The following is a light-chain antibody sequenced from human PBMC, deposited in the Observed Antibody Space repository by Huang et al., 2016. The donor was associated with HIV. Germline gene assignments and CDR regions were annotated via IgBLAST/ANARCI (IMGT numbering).Light chain of an antibody. J-gene: IGKJ1*01. Sequence: EIVLAQSPVTLSLSPGERATLACRASQSVSVYLAWYQQKAGQPPRLLIYNASNRATGIPARFSVSGSGTDFTLTISSLEPEDFAVYYCQQRSDWPPTFGRGTKVEIK. CDR3: QQRSDWPPT. V-gene: IGKV3-11*01. CDR1: QSVSVY. CDR2: NAS.